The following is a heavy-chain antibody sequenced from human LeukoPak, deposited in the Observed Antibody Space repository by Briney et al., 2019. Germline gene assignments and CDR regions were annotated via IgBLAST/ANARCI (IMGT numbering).Heavy chain of an antibody. J-gene: IGHJ4*02. CDR2: MNPNSGNT. V-gene: IGHV1-8*01. Sequence: ASVKVSCKASGYTFTSYDINWVRQATGQGLEWMGWMNPNSGNTGYAQKFQGRVTMTRNTSISTAYMELSSLRSEDMAVYYCATRIVGATTPDYWGQGTLVTVSS. CDR1: GYTFTSYD. CDR3: ATRIVGATTPDY. D-gene: IGHD1-26*01.